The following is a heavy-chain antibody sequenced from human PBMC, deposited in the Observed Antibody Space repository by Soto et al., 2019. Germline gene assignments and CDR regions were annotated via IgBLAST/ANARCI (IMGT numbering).Heavy chain of an antibody. CDR3: ARDGAGCISTSCYVGAFDI. V-gene: IGHV1-18*01. D-gene: IGHD2-2*01. Sequence: QVQLVQSGAEVKKPGASVKVSCKASGYTFTSYGISWVRQAPGQGLEWMGWISAYNGNTNYAQKLQGRVTMTTDTSXSXAXXALRSLRSDDTAVYYCARDGAGCISTSCYVGAFDIWGQGTMVTVSS. J-gene: IGHJ3*02. CDR2: ISAYNGNT. CDR1: GYTFTSYG.